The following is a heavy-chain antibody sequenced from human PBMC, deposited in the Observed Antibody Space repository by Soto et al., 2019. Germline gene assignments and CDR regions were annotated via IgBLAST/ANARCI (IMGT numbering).Heavy chain of an antibody. D-gene: IGHD3-10*01. Sequence: VQLVESGGGVVQPGRSLRLSCAASGFTVSNYGMHWDRQAPGKGLEWVAVMSYDEGRKYYADSVKGRFTISRDNSKNTLYLQMDSLTSEDTAMYYCARVEMATIWFFDYWGQGTLVTVSA. V-gene: IGHV3-30-3*01. CDR3: ARVEMATIWFFDY. CDR2: MSYDEGRK. J-gene: IGHJ4*02. CDR1: GFTVSNYG.